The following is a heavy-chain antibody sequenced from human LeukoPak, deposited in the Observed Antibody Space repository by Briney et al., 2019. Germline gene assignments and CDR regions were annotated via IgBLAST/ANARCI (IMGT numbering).Heavy chain of an antibody. CDR1: GYTFSGYE. J-gene: IGHJ4*02. CDR3: ARGHYGGNRYFDI. CDR2: IHPNSGKT. V-gene: IGHV1-8*01. Sequence: ASVKVSCKATGYTFSGYEFNWVRPAPGQGLEWVGWIHPNSGKTGYAQKFQGRVTMTRDTSTETAFMELSSLKFDDTAIFYCARGHYGGNRYFDIWGQGTLVTVSS. D-gene: IGHD4-23*01.